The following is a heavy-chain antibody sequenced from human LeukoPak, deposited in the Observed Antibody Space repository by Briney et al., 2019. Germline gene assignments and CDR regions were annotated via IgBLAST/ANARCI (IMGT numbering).Heavy chain of an antibody. CDR2: ISTYDDNI. J-gene: IGHJ6*03. Sequence: GASVKVSCKASGGTFSSYAISWVRQAPGQGLEWLGWISTYDDNIKYAQSLQGRLTLTIDTSTSTAYMELRSLTSDDTAVYYCAADSPGWFGENYYYMDVWGKGTTVTVSS. CDR1: GGTFSSYA. V-gene: IGHV1-18*01. D-gene: IGHD3-10*01. CDR3: AADSPGWFGENYYYMDV.